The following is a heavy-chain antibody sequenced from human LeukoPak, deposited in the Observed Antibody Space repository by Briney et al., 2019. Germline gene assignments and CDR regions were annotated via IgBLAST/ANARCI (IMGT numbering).Heavy chain of an antibody. CDR1: GFTFSSYA. Sequence: GTLRLSCAASGFTFSSYAMSWVRQTPGKGLQWVAAILYDGSKKYYADSVKGRFSVYRDNSNYTLYLQMNSLKTEDTAVYSCANFDGDSQAFHIWGQGTMVTVSS. CDR2: ILYDGSKK. CDR3: ANFDGDSQAFHI. J-gene: IGHJ3*02. V-gene: IGHV3-30*18. D-gene: IGHD3-9*01.